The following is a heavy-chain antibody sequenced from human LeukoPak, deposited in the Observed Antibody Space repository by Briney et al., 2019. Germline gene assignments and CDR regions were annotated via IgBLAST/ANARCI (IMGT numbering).Heavy chain of an antibody. D-gene: IGHD3-10*01. CDR1: GFTFRSYA. CDR2: ISYDGRNK. J-gene: IGHJ5*02. Sequence: PGGSLRLSCAASGFTFRSYAMHWVRQAPGKGLEWMAVISYDGRNKYYPYSVKGRFTISRDNSMNALYLKMHSLRAEDTAVYYCAGDSDGYYYGSGGYYPFDRWGQGTMVTVSS. CDR3: AGDSDGYYYGSGGYYPFDR. V-gene: IGHV3-30*04.